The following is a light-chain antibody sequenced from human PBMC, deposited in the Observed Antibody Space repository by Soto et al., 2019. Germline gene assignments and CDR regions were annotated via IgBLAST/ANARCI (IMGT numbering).Light chain of an antibody. Sequence: QSALTQPASVSGSPGQSITISCTGTSRDVGGYNYVSWYQQHPGKDPKLMIYDVTNRPSGVSNRFSGSKSGNTASLTISGLQAEDEADYYCTSYTSSSTEVFGTGTKVTVL. J-gene: IGLJ1*01. CDR2: DVT. CDR1: SRDVGGYNY. CDR3: TSYTSSSTEV. V-gene: IGLV2-14*01.